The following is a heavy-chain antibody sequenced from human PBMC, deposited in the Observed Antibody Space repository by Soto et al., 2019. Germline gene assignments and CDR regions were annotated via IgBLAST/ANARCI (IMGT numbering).Heavy chain of an antibody. CDR1: GYRFTSSW. CDR3: AASIFYYGMDV. V-gene: IGHV5-51*01. Sequence: GESLKISCHGYGYRFTSSWIGWVRQMPGKGLEWMGIIYPGDSDTKYNPSFQGQVTISADKSITTTYLQWSSLKASDTAIYYCAASIFYYGMDVWGQGTTVTVSS. J-gene: IGHJ6*02. CDR2: IYPGDSDT.